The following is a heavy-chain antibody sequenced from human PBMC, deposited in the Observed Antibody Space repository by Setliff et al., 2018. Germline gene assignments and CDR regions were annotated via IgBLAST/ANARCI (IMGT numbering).Heavy chain of an antibody. CDR3: ARVGGYYYYYYGMDV. J-gene: IGHJ6*02. CDR2: FHTGGST. Sequence: SETLSLTCTVSGDSISSGSYYWTWIRQPAGKGLEWIGHFHTGGSTNYNRSLRSRVSISVDTSKNQFSLKLSSVTAADTATYYCARVGGYYYYYYGMDVWGQGTTVTVSS. V-gene: IGHV4-61*09. CDR1: GDSISSGSYY.